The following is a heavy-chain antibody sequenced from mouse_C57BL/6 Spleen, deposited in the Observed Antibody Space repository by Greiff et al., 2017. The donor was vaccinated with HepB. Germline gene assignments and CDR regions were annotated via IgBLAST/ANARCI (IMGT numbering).Heavy chain of an antibody. V-gene: IGHV1-9*01. CDR3: ASYYYGSSSFAY. CDR1: GYTFTGYW. Sequence: VQLQQSGAELMKPGASVKLSCKATGYTFTGYWIEWVKQRPGHGLEWIGEILPGSGSTNYNEKFKGKATFTADTSSNTAYMQLSSLTTEDSAIYYCASYYYGSSSFAYWGQGTLVTVSA. D-gene: IGHD1-1*01. J-gene: IGHJ3*01. CDR2: ILPGSGST.